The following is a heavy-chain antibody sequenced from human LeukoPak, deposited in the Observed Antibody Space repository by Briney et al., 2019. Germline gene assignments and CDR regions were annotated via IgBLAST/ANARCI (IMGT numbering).Heavy chain of an antibody. CDR1: GFTFSDYY. CDR3: ARETRRVAGKRFGWFDP. Sequence: KSGGSLRLSCAASGFTFSDYYMSWIRQAPGKGLEWVSYISSSGSTIYYADSVKGRFTISRDNAKNSLYLQMNSLRAEDTAVYYCARETRRVAGKRFGWFDPWGQGTLVTVSS. J-gene: IGHJ5*02. V-gene: IGHV3-11*01. CDR2: ISSSGSTI. D-gene: IGHD6-19*01.